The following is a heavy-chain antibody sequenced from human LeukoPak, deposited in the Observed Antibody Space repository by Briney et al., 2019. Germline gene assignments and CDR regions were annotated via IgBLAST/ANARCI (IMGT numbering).Heavy chain of an antibody. V-gene: IGHV1-2*02. J-gene: IGHJ4*02. CDR2: INPNSGGT. Sequence: ASVKVSCKASGYTFTGYYIHWVRQAPGQGLEWMGWINPNSGGTNYAQKFQGRVTMTRNTSISTAYMELSRLTSDDTAVYYCARGFRSTSCLWGQGTLVTVSS. CDR1: GYTFTGYY. D-gene: IGHD2-2*01. CDR3: ARGFRSTSCL.